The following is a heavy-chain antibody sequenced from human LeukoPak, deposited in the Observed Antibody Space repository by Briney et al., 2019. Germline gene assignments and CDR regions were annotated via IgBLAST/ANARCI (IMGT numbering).Heavy chain of an antibody. CDR1: GYTLTELS. CDR3: ATGMVPGYCSGGSRSSSGDY. CDR2: FDPEDGET. V-gene: IGHV1-24*01. Sequence: ASVKVSCTVSGYTLTELSMHWVRQAPGKGLEWMGGFDPEDGETIYAQKFQGRVTMTEDTSTDTAYMELSSLRSEDTAVYYCATGMVPGYCSGGSRSSSGDYWGQGTLVTVSS. D-gene: IGHD2-15*01. J-gene: IGHJ4*02.